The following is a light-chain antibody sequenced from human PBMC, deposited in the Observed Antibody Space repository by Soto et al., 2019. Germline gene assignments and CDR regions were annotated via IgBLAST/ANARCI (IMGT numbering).Light chain of an antibody. CDR1: QDIXXX. J-gene: IGKJ2*01. V-gene: IGKV1-27*01. CDR3: XXLNSAPYT. Sequence: DIQMTQSPSSLSASVGDRVTITCRASQDIXXXLAWYQQKPGKVPKLLIYAASTVQXGVPSRFSGSGSGTDXXXXXXXXXXEDVATYYCXXLNSAPYTFGQGTKLEIK. CDR2: AAS.